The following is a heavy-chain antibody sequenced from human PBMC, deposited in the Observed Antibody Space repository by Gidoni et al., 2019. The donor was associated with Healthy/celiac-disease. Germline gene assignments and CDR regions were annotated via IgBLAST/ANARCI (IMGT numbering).Heavy chain of an antibody. CDR2: ISSSSSTI. CDR3: ARDPHSYGYDGPYYFDY. D-gene: IGHD5-18*01. J-gene: IGHJ4*02. V-gene: IGHV3-48*02. CDR1: GFPFSSAS. Sequence: EVQLVESGGGLVQPVGSLRLSCAASGFPFSSASMNRVRQAPGKGLEWVSYISSSSSTIYYADSVKGRFTISRDNAKNALYLQMNSLRDEDTAVYYCARDPHSYGYDGPYYFDYWGQGTLVTVSS.